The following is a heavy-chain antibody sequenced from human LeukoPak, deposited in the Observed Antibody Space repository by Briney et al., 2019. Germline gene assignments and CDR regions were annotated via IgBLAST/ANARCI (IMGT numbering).Heavy chain of an antibody. D-gene: IGHD3-3*01. V-gene: IGHV3-74*01. CDR1: GFTFSSYW. J-gene: IGHJ4*02. CDR3: TSYDFWKSFDY. CDR2: INSDGSST. Sequence: GGSLRLSCAASGFTFSSYWMHWVRQAPGKGLVWVSRINSDGSSTSYADSVKGRFTISRDNAKNTLYLQMNSLKTEDTAVYYCTSYDFWKSFDYWGQGTLVTVSS.